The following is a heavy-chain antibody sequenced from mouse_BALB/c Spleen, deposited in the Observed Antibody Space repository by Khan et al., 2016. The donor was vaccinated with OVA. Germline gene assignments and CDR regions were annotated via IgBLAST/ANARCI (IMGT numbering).Heavy chain of an antibody. CDR2: IDPFSGDS. D-gene: IGHD2-2*01. CDR3: ARHGYVAWFVY. V-gene: IGHV1-31*01. Sequence: VQLQQSGPELMKPGTSVNISCKASGYSFTSYYIHWVKQSHGKSLEWIGYIDPFSGDSTYNQKFKGKATMTVDKSSSTAYILLSSQTSEDSAVYYCARHGYVAWFVYWGQGTLVTVSA. CDR1: GYSFTSYY. J-gene: IGHJ3*01.